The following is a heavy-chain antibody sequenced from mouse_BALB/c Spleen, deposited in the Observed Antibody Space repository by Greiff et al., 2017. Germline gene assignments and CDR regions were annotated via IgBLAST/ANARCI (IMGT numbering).Heavy chain of an antibody. J-gene: IGHJ2*01. Sequence: EVQLVESGGDLVKPGGSLKLSCAASGFTFSSYGMSWVRQTPDKRLEWVATISSGGSYTYYPDSVKGRFTISRDNAKNTLYLQMSSLKSEDTAMYYCARQSNYSYYFDYWGQGTTLTVSS. CDR3: ARQSNYSYYFDY. V-gene: IGHV5-6*01. CDR2: ISSGGSYT. D-gene: IGHD2-5*01. CDR1: GFTFSSYG.